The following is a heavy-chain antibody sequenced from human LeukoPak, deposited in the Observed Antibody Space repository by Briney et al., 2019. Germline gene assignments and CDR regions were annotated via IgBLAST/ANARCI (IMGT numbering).Heavy chain of an antibody. J-gene: IGHJ5*02. Sequence: GGSLRLSCAASGFTFSNAWMSWVRQAPGKGLEWVGRIKSKTDGGTTDYAAPVKGRFTISRDDSKNTLYLQMNSLKTEDTAVYYCTTDLGSSWYWFDPWGQGTLVTVSS. V-gene: IGHV3-15*01. D-gene: IGHD6-13*01. CDR1: GFTFSNAW. CDR2: IKSKTDGGTT. CDR3: TTDLGSSWYWFDP.